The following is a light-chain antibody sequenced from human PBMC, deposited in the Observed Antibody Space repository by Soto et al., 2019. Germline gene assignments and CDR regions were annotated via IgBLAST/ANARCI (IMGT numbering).Light chain of an antibody. Sequence: DIQMTQSPSTLSASVGDRVTITCRASQTINSWLAWYQQKPGKAPKLLIYKASTLHSGVPSRFSGIGSGTEFTLTISCLQPDDFATYYCQQYNSYSSLSFGGGTKVEIK. CDR2: KAS. CDR3: QQYNSYSSLS. V-gene: IGKV1-5*03. CDR1: QTINSW. J-gene: IGKJ4*01.